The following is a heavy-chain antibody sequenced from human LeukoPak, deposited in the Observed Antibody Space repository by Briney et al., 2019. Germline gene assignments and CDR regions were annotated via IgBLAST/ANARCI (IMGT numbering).Heavy chain of an antibody. V-gene: IGHV4-4*02. Sequence: SGTLSLTCAVSGGSISSSNWWSWVRQPPGKGLEWIGEIYHSGSTNYNPSLKSRVTLSVDKSKNQFSLKLSSVTAADTAVYYCARAGGWSPGTDYWGQGTLVTVSS. CDR2: IYHSGST. CDR3: ARAGGWSPGTDY. D-gene: IGHD6-19*01. CDR1: GGSISSSNW. J-gene: IGHJ4*02.